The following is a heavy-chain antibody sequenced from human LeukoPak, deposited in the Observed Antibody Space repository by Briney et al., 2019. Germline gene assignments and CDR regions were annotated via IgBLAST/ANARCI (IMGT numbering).Heavy chain of an antibody. J-gene: IGHJ4*02. Sequence: GGSLRLSCSASGFTFSNYAMHWVRQAPRKGLEYVSAISRNGGSSYYADSVKGRFTISRDNSKNTLYLQMNSLRAEDTAVYYCARGYYDSSGYYLIDYWGQGTLVTVSS. CDR3: ARGYYDSSGYYLIDY. CDR2: ISRNGGSS. CDR1: GFTFSNYA. D-gene: IGHD3-22*01. V-gene: IGHV3-64*04.